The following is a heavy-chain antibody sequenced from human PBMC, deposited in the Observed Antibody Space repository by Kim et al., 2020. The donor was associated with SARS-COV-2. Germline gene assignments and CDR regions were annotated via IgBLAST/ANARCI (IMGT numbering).Heavy chain of an antibody. D-gene: IGHD3-3*01. J-gene: IGHJ6*03. CDR3: ATVRGNYDFSTSKKNYYYYMDV. V-gene: IGHV1-24*01. CDR2: FDPEEGQT. Sequence: ASVKVSCKVSGYSLSELSMHWVRQAPGKGLEWMGGFDPEEGQTVYAQKFQGRLTMTEDTSTDTAYLELSSLGSEDTAVYYCATVRGNYDFSTSKKNYYYYMDVWGKVTAVTVSS. CDR1: GYSLSELS.